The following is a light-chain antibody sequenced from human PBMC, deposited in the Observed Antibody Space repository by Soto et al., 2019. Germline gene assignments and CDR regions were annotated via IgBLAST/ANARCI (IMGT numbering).Light chain of an antibody. CDR3: QQRSNWPRT. Sequence: TQSPSSLSASVGDRVTITCRASQSVSSYLAWYQQKPGQAPRLLIYDASNRATGIPARFSGSGSGTDFTLTISSLEPEDFAVYYCQQRSNWPRTFGGGTKVEIK. J-gene: IGKJ4*01. V-gene: IGKV3-11*01. CDR1: QSVSSY. CDR2: DAS.